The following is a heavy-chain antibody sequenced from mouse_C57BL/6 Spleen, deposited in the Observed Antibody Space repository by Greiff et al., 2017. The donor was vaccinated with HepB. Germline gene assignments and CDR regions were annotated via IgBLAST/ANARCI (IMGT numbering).Heavy chain of an antibody. CDR3: AREGYDYDGDYFDY. J-gene: IGHJ2*01. CDR2: INPYNGDT. D-gene: IGHD2-4*01. CDR1: GYSFTGYF. V-gene: IGHV1-20*01. Sequence: VQLKQSGPELVKPGDSVKISCKASGYSFTGYFMNWVMQSHGKSLEWIGRINPYNGDTFYNQKFKGKATLTVDKSSSTAHMELRSLTSEDSAVYYCAREGYDYDGDYFDYWGQGTTLTVSS.